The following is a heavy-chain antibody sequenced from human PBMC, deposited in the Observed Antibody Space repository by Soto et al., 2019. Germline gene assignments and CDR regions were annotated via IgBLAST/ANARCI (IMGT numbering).Heavy chain of an antibody. CDR3: VRGKVAAGFDY. V-gene: IGHV3-74*01. Sequence: EVQLVESGGGLVQPGGSLRLSCVASEFTFTHYWMHWVRQAPGKGPVWVSRISSDGTTTNYADFVEGRFTISRDNAKNTLYLQMTSLRVEDRAIYYCVRGKVAAGFDYWGQGALVTVSS. CDR1: EFTFTHYW. D-gene: IGHD6-13*01. J-gene: IGHJ4*02. CDR2: ISSDGTTT.